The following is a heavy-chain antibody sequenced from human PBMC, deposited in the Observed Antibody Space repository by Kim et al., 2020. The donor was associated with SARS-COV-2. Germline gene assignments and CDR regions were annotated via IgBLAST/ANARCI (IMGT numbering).Heavy chain of an antibody. D-gene: IGHD3-22*01. V-gene: IGHV1-18*01. CDR3: ARDPYYYDSSGYAGFDY. CDR1: GYTFTSYG. J-gene: IGHJ4*02. Sequence: ASVKVSCKASGYTFTSYGISWVRQAPGQGLEWMGWISAYNGNTNYAQKLQGRVTMTTDTSTSTAYMELRSLRSDDTAVYYCARDPYYYDSSGYAGFDYWGQGTLVTVSS. CDR2: ISAYNGNT.